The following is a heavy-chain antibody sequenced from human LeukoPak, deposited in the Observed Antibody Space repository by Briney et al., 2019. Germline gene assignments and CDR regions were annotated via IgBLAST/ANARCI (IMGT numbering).Heavy chain of an antibody. CDR3: AAEHDGFDI. Sequence: GGSLRLSCAASGFTFSSYAMHWVRQTPGKGLVWVSSIRGDGGDTTYTDSVKGRFTISRDNAKNTLYLQMNSLRADDTAVYYCAAEHDGFDIWGQGTMVTVSS. CDR2: IRGDGGDT. J-gene: IGHJ3*02. V-gene: IGHV3-74*01. CDR1: GFTFSSYA.